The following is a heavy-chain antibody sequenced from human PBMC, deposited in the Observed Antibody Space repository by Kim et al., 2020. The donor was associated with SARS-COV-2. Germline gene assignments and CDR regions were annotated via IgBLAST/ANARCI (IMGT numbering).Heavy chain of an antibody. V-gene: IGHV1-2*02. Sequence: ASVKVSCKASGYTFTGYYIHWVRQAPGQGLEWMGWINPNSGATNYVQKLQGRVTMTRDTSVSTAYMELSRLSFDDTAVYYCARGLGGSSWYINYWGQGTLVTVSS. J-gene: IGHJ4*02. CDR1: GYTFTGYY. D-gene: IGHD6-13*01. CDR3: ARGLGGSSWYINY. CDR2: INPNSGAT.